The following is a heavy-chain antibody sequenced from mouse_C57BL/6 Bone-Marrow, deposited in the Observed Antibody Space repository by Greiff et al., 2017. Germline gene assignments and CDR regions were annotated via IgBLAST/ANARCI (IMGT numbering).Heavy chain of an antibody. CDR3: AREEIYYDYGFAY. CDR2: IDPSDSYT. Sequence: VQLQQPGAELVKPGASVKMSCKASGYTFTSYWITWVKQRPGQGLEWIGEIDPSDSYTNYNQKFKGKSTLTVDKSSSTAYLQLSSLTSEDSAVYYCAREEIYYDYGFAYWGQGTLVTVSA. J-gene: IGHJ3*01. V-gene: IGHV1-69*01. CDR1: GYTFTSYW. D-gene: IGHD2-4*01.